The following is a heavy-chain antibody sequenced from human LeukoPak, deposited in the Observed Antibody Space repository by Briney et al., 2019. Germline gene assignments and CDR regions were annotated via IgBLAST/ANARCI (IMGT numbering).Heavy chain of an antibody. Sequence: SETLSLTCTVSGGSISSYYWSWIRQPPGKGLEWIGYIYYSGGTNYNPSLKSRVTISVDTSKNQFSLKLGSVTAADTAVYYCARHFGSPSSSGWTRGWFDPWGQGTLVTVSS. CDR3: ARHFGSPSSSGWTRGWFDP. J-gene: IGHJ5*02. V-gene: IGHV4-59*08. CDR1: GGSISSYY. CDR2: IYYSGGT. D-gene: IGHD6-19*01.